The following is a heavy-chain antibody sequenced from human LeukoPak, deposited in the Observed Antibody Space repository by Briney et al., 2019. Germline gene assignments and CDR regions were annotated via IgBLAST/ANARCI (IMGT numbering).Heavy chain of an antibody. J-gene: IGHJ6*03. CDR2: ISYDGSNK. CDR1: GFTFSSYA. CDR3: ARDHQRAVAEIGYYYYYYMDV. Sequence: GGSLRLSCAASGFTFSSYAMHWVRQAPGKGLEWVAVISYDGSNKYHADSVKGRFTISRDNSKNTLYLQMNSLRAEDTAVYYCARDHQRAVAEIGYYYYYYMDVWGKGTTVTVSS. D-gene: IGHD2-21*01. V-gene: IGHV3-30*01.